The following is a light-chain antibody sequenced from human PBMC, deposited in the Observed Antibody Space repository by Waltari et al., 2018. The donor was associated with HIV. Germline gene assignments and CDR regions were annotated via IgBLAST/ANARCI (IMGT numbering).Light chain of an antibody. CDR1: QSISSDY. Sequence: EIVLTQSPGTLSSSPGERATLSCRASQSISSDYLAGYQQKPGQAPRLLIYGASSRATGIPDRFSGSGSETDFTLTISRLEPEDFAVYYCQQYGTSPTFGQGTKVEIK. CDR3: QQYGTSPT. J-gene: IGKJ1*01. V-gene: IGKV3-20*01. CDR2: GAS.